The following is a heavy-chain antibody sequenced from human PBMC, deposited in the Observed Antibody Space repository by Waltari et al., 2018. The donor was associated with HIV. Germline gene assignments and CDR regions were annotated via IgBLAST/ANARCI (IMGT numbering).Heavy chain of an antibody. CDR1: GYTLINFD. J-gene: IGHJ6*02. V-gene: IGHV1-8*02. Sequence: QVHLVQSGPEVKRPGASVKISCKAYGYTLINFDVNWFRQTAGQGPEWPGWLVWMNPNSGNTASPYIFGDRVTMTRDVSTDTAYMEMSGLTPEDTAIYYCARNSSGKGNRYFYYGLDVWGQGTPVTV. CDR3: ARNSSGKGNRYFYYGLDV. D-gene: IGHD3-22*01. CDR2: MNPNSGNT.